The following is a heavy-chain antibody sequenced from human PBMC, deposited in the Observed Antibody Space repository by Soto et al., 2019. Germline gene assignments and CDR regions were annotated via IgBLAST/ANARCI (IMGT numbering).Heavy chain of an antibody. CDR1: GGSISSSNW. J-gene: IGHJ5*02. V-gene: IGHV4-4*02. CDR2: IYHSGST. Sequence: SETLSLTCAVSGGSISSSNWWSWVRQPPGKGLEWIGEIYHSGSTNYNPSLKSRVTISVDKSKNQFSLKLSSVTAADTAVYYCARDPVCSSTSCSTNWFDPGGQGTLVTVS. CDR3: ARDPVCSSTSCSTNWFDP. D-gene: IGHD2-2*01.